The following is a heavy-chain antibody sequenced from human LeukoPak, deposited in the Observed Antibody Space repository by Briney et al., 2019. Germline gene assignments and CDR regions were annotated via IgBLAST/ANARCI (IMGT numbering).Heavy chain of an antibody. CDR2: ISSGGSII. CDR1: GFSFTSYE. D-gene: IGHD3-16*01. V-gene: IGHV3-48*03. J-gene: IGHJ4*02. Sequence: GGSLRLSCAASGFSFTSYEMTWVRQAPGKGLEWVSYISSGGSIIYYADSVKGRFTISRDNAKNSLSLQMSSLRAEDTAVYYCARDTLGDYWGQGTLVTVSS. CDR3: ARDTLGDY.